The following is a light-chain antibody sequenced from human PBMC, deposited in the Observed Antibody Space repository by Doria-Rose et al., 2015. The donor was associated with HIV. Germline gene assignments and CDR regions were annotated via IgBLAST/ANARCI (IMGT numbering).Light chain of an antibody. Sequence: TQSPGTLSLSPGERATLSCRASQSVSANYLAWYQQGPGQSPRLLIYGASSRATDIPDRFSGSGPGTDFTLTISRLEPEDLAVYYCHQYASTRTFGQGTKVEIK. CDR1: QSVSANY. CDR2: GAS. V-gene: IGKV3-20*01. J-gene: IGKJ1*01. CDR3: HQYASTRT.